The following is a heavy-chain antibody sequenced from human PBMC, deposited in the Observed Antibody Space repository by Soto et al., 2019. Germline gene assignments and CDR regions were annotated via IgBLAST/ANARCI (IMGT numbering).Heavy chain of an antibody. CDR2: IYPGDSDT. V-gene: IGHV5-51*01. CDR1: GYSFTSYW. Sequence: PGESLKISCKASGYSFTSYWIGWVRQMPGKGLEWMGTIYPGDSDTRYRPSLRGQVTISADKSITTAYLQWSSLKASDTAMYYCARPTRDGYGPEAYYFASGGQGPLVTVPS. CDR3: ARPTRDGYGPEAYYFAS. D-gene: IGHD5-12*01. J-gene: IGHJ4*02.